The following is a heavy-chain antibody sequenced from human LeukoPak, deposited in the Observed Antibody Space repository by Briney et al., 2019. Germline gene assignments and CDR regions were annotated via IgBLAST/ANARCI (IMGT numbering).Heavy chain of an antibody. CDR2: ISSSSSTI. V-gene: IGHV3-48*04. D-gene: IGHD4-11*01. Sequence: GGSLRLSCAASGFTFSSYSMNWVRQAPGKGLEWVSYISSSSSTIYYADSVKGRFTISRDNAKNSLYLQMNSLRAEDTAVYYCATHDYSNPNYYYYYMDVWGKGTTVTVSS. CDR3: ATHDYSNPNYYYYYMDV. J-gene: IGHJ6*03. CDR1: GFTFSSYS.